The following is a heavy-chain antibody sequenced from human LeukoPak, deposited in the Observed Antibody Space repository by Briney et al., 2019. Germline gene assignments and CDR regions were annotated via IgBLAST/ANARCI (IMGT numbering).Heavy chain of an antibody. D-gene: IGHD1-26*01. J-gene: IGHJ4*02. CDR2: INHSGST. V-gene: IGHV4-34*01. CDR1: GGSFSGYY. CDR3: ARVGFDSGSYYFDY. Sequence: PSETLSLSCDVYGGSFSGYYWSWIRQPPGKGPEWIGEINHSGSTNYNPALKSRVTISEDKSRNQFSLRLSSVTAADTAVYYCARVGFDSGSYYFDYWGQGTLVTVSS.